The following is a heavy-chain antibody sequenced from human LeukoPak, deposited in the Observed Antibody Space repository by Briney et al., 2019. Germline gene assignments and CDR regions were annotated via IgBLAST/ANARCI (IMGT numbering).Heavy chain of an antibody. CDR1: GFTFDDYA. V-gene: IGHV3-9*03. J-gene: IGHJ6*03. CDR3: AKVAKGYYYYYYMDV. CDR2: ISWNSGSI. Sequence: PGGSLRLSCAASGFTFDDYAMHWVRQAPGKGLEWVSGISWNSGSIGYADSVKGRFTISRDKAKNSLYLQMNSLRAEDMALYYCAKVAKGYYYYYYMDVWGKGTTVTVSS.